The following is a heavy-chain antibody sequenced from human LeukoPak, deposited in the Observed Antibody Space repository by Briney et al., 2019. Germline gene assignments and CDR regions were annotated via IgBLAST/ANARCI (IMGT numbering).Heavy chain of an antibody. CDR3: ARDRDMTTAAGYFDY. D-gene: IGHD2-2*01. V-gene: IGHV4-4*07. J-gene: IGHJ4*02. Sequence: SETLSLTCTVSGGSISNYFWSWIRQPAGKGLEWIGRIYTSGSTNYNPSLKSRVTMSVDTSKNQFSLKLSSVTAADTAVYYCARDRDMTTAAGYFDYWGQGTLVTVSS. CDR2: IYTSGST. CDR1: GGSISNYF.